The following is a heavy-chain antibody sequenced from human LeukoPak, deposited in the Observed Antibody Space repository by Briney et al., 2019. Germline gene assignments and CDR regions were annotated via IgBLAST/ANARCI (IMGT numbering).Heavy chain of an antibody. CDR1: GYKFTSYW. Sequence: GESLKISCKGSGYKFTSYWISWVRQMPGKGLEWMGRIDPSDSYTNYSPSFQGHVTISADKSVSTAFLQWSSLKASDTAVYYCARHGDYYGSGSYLDGVAYWGQGTLVTVSS. J-gene: IGHJ4*02. D-gene: IGHD3-10*01. CDR2: IDPSDSYT. CDR3: ARHGDYYGSGSYLDGVAY. V-gene: IGHV5-10-1*01.